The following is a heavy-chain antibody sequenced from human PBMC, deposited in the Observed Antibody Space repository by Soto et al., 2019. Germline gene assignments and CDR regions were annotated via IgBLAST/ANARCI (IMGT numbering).Heavy chain of an antibody. CDR3: TIGSWSGEVFDI. D-gene: IGHD2-21*01. Sequence: QVQLVQSGAEVKKPGSSVKVSCKDSGGTFSTYSMFWVRQAPGQGLEWMGRIIPMLGIRNYAQRFQDRVTITADKSTATAHMELSSLSSEDTALYYCTIGSWSGEVFDIWGPGKMVTVSS. V-gene: IGHV1-69*02. CDR2: IIPMLGIR. J-gene: IGHJ3*02. CDR1: GGTFSTYS.